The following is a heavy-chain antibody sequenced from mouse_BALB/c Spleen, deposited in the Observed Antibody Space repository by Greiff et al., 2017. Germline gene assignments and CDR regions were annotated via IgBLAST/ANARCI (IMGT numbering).Heavy chain of an antibody. CDR3: ARQEVNYYAMDY. Sequence: VKLMESGPDLVAPSQSLSITCTVSGFSLTSYGVHWVRQPPGKGLEWLVVIWSDGSTTYNSALKSRLSISKDNSKSQVFLKMNSLQTDDTAMYYCARQEVNYYAMDYWGQGTSVTVSS. V-gene: IGHV2-6-2*01. CDR1: GFSLTSYG. J-gene: IGHJ4*01. CDR2: IWSDGST.